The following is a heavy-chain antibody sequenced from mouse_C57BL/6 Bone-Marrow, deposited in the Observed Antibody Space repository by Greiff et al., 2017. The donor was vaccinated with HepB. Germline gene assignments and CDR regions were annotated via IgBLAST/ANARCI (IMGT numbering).Heavy chain of an antibody. CDR3: ARYRGNGNYDAMDY. V-gene: IGHV7-3*01. J-gene: IGHJ4*01. D-gene: IGHD2-1*01. CDR1: GFTFTDYY. Sequence: EVKVEESGGGLVQPGGSLSLSCAASGFTFTDYYMSWVRQPPGKALEWLGFIRNKANGDTTEYSASVKGRFTISRDNSQSILYLQMNALRAEDSATYYCARYRGNGNYDAMDYWGQGTSVTVSS. CDR2: IRNKANGDTT.